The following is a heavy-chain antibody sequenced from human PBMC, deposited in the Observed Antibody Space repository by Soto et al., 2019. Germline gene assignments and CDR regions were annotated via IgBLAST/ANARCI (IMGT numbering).Heavy chain of an antibody. Sequence: EVQLVESGGGLVQPGGSLRLSCAASGFTFSSYWMHWVRQAPGKGLVWVSRINSDGSSTSYADSVKGRFTISRDNAKNTLYLQMNSLRAEDTAVYYCARTYYDFWSVPPDAFDIWGQGTMVTVSS. V-gene: IGHV3-74*01. D-gene: IGHD3-3*01. CDR3: ARTYYDFWSVPPDAFDI. CDR2: INSDGSST. J-gene: IGHJ3*02. CDR1: GFTFSSYW.